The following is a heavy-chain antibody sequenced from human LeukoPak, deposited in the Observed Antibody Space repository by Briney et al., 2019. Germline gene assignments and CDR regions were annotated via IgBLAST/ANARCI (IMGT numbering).Heavy chain of an antibody. V-gene: IGHV1-2*02. CDR2: INPNSGGT. J-gene: IGHJ4*02. D-gene: IGHD4-17*01. CDR3: AGLLDYGDYFDY. CDR1: GYTFTGYY. Sequence: GASVKVSCKASGYTFTGYYMHWVRQALGQGLEWMGWINPNSGGTNYAQKFQGRVTMTRDTSISTAYMELSRLRSDDTAVYYCAGLLDYGDYFDYWGQGTLVTVSS.